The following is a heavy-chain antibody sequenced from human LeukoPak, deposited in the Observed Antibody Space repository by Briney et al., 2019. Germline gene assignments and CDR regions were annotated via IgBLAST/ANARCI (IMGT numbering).Heavy chain of an antibody. CDR2: FDPDDGIT. Sequence: ASVKVSCKVSGYTLTGLSIHWVRQAPGKGLEWMGGFDPDDGITIYAQKFKGGLTTTEDTSADTAYMELSSLTSEDTAIYYCAVLPLAMPPQYYFDYWGQGTLVTVSS. J-gene: IGHJ4*02. V-gene: IGHV1-24*01. CDR1: GYTLTGLS. CDR3: AVLPLAMPPQYYFDY. D-gene: IGHD2-2*01.